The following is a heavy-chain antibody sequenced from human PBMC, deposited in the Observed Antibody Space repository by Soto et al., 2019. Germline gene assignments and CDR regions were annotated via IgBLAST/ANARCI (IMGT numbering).Heavy chain of an antibody. CDR2: VSDNGGSRGGT. CDR3: ARAKAVVIAALDI. V-gene: IGHV3-23*01. J-gene: IGHJ3*02. Sequence: WGSLRLSCKASGFMFNNSAMRLVRHAPWQGLQWVASVSDNGGSRGGTYYADSVKGRFTISRDNSKNTLYLQLDSLTGADTAVYYCARAKAVVIAALDIWGQGTMVTVSS. D-gene: IGHD2-21*01. CDR1: GFMFNNSA.